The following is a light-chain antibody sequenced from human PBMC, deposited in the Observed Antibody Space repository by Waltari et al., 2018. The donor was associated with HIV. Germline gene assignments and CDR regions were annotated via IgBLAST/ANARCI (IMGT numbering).Light chain of an antibody. CDR1: RSNIGNNY. CDR3: GTWDTTLSAVV. J-gene: IGLJ2*01. Sequence: QSVLTQPPSVSAAPGETVIISCSGSRSNIGNNYVYWYQQLPGTAPKLFIYDDDLRHSGIPDRFSGSRSGTSATLGITGLQTGDEADYYCGTWDTTLSAVVFGGGTKLTVL. V-gene: IGLV1-51*01. CDR2: DDD.